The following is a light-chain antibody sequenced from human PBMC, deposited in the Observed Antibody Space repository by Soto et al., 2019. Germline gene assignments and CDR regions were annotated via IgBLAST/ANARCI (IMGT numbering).Light chain of an antibody. V-gene: IGKV3-15*01. CDR2: GAS. Sequence: EIILTQSPASLSVSPGERATLSCRASQSVNNNLAWYQQKPGQAPRLLIYGASTRATGIPGRFRGSGSGTEFTLTITSLQSEDFAVYFCQHFGSSPPVIFGQGTRLDVK. CDR1: QSVNNN. CDR3: QHFGSSPPVI. J-gene: IGKJ5*01.